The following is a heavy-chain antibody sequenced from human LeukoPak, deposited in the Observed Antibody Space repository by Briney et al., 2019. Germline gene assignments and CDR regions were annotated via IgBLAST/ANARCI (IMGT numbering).Heavy chain of an antibody. V-gene: IGHV4-4*07. CDR1: GGSIIGDY. D-gene: IGHD1-7*01. CDR3: ARGITGSTGFDY. CDR2: IYSSGTT. Sequence: SETLSLTCTVSGGSIIGDYWSWIRQPAGKGLEWIGRIYSSGTTTYNPSLKSRVTMSVDTSNNQFSLKLGSVTAADTAVYYCARGITGSTGFDYWGQGTPVAVPS. J-gene: IGHJ4*02.